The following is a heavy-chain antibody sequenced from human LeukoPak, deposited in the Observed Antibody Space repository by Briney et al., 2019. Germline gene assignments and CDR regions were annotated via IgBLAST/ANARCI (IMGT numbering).Heavy chain of an antibody. CDR3: ARDAPRSGSIARFDY. Sequence: ASVKVSCKASGYTFTSYGISWVRQAPGQGLEWMGWISAYNGSTNYAQKLQDRVTMTTDTSTSTAYMELRSLRSDDTAVYYCARDAPRSGSIARFDYWGQGTLVTVSS. J-gene: IGHJ4*02. D-gene: IGHD3-3*01. CDR1: GYTFTSYG. V-gene: IGHV1-18*01. CDR2: ISAYNGST.